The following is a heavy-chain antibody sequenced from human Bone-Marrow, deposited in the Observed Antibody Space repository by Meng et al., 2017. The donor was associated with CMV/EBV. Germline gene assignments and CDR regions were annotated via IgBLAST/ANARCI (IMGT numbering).Heavy chain of an antibody. J-gene: IGHJ6*02. Sequence: GESLKISCAASGFTFSDYYMNWVRQAPGKGLEWVSSISSSSTIYYADSVKGRFTISRDNAKNSLYLQMNSLRAEDTAVYYCARDRPPPLVVPAAIRLYYYYGMDVWGQGTTVTVSS. D-gene: IGHD2-2*02. CDR1: GFTFSDYY. CDR2: ISSSSTI. V-gene: IGHV3-69-1*01. CDR3: ARDRPPPLVVPAAIRLYYYYGMDV.